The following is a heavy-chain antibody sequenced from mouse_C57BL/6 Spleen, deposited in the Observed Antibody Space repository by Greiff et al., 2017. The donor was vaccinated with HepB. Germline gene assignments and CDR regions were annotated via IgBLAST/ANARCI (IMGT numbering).Heavy chain of an antibody. J-gene: IGHJ2*01. CDR2: ISDDGSN. Sequence: VQLQQSGPGLVKPSQSLSLTCSVTGYSITSGYYWNWIRQLPGNKLEWMGYISDDGSNNYNPSLKNRISITRDTSKNQFFLKLNSVTTEDTATYYCAREVYYSNYGYFAYWGQGTTLTVSS. V-gene: IGHV3-6*01. D-gene: IGHD2-5*01. CDR1: GYSITSGYY. CDR3: AREVYYSNYGYFAY.